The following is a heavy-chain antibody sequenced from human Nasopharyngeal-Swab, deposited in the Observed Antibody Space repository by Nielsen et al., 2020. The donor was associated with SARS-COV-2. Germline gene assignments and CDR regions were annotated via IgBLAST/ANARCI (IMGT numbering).Heavy chain of an antibody. CDR3: ARPLSRDSTWTTEANWFDP. V-gene: IGHV3-30*03. D-gene: IGHD6-13*01. CDR1: GFSFSSFG. Sequence: GESLKISCVASGFSFSSFGMHWVRQAPGKGLELVAFIAHDASNEYYGDSVKGRFSISRDSSKNTLYLQMNSLRAEDTALYHCARPLSRDSTWTTEANWFDPWGQGTLVTVSS. CDR2: IAHDASNE. J-gene: IGHJ5*02.